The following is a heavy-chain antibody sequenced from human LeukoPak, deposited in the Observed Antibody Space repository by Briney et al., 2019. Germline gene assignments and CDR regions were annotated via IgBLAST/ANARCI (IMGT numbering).Heavy chain of an antibody. D-gene: IGHD2-21*01. CDR2: IKEDGSEK. CDR3: ARDLYSQY. CDR1: GFTFSAHW. Sequence: GGSLRLSCAASGFTFSAHWMSWVRQAPGKGLEWVANIKEDGSEKFYVDSVKGRFTISRDNAKNSLSLQMNSLRAEDTAVYYCARDLYSQYWGQGTLVTVSS. J-gene: IGHJ4*02. V-gene: IGHV3-7*01.